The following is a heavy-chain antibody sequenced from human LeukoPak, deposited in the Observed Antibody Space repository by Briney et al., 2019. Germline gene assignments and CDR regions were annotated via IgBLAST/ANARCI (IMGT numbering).Heavy chain of an antibody. J-gene: IGHJ4*02. CDR3: ARDRPGGYFDD. Sequence: PRGSLRLSCAAPPFTFTNYWLSWVRQAPGKRLEWVANIKQDGSEKSYADSVKGRFTMSRDNAKKSVYLQMNSLGVEDTAVYYCARDRPGGYFDDWGRGTLVTVS. CDR1: PFTFTNYW. D-gene: IGHD3-16*01. V-gene: IGHV3-7*04. CDR2: IKQDGSEK.